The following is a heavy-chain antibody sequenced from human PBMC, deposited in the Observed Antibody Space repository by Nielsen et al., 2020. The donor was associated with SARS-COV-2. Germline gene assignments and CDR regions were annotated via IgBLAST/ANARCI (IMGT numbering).Heavy chain of an antibody. D-gene: IGHD3-22*01. Sequence: ASVKVSCKASGGTFSSYAISWVRQAPGQGLEWMGWMNPNSGNTGYVQKFQGRVTMTRNTSISTAYMELSSLRSEDTAVYYCARGSYYYDSSGYYHDAFDIWGQGTMVTVSS. V-gene: IGHV1-8*02. CDR1: GGTFSSYA. CDR2: MNPNSGNT. J-gene: IGHJ3*02. CDR3: ARGSYYYDSSGYYHDAFDI.